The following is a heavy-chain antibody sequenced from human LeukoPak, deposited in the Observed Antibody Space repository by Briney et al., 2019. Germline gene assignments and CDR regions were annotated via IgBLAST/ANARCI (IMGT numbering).Heavy chain of an antibody. CDR3: ARGGSYCSGGSCYSVPFDY. CDR2: IYYSGST. V-gene: IGHV4-59*01. Sequence: SETLSLTCTVPGGSISSYYWSWIRQPPGKGLEWIGYIYYSGSTNYNPSLKSRVPISVDTSKNQFSLKLSSVTAADTAVYYCARGGSYCSGGSCYSVPFDYWGQGTLVTVSS. J-gene: IGHJ4*02. CDR1: GGSISSYY. D-gene: IGHD2-15*01.